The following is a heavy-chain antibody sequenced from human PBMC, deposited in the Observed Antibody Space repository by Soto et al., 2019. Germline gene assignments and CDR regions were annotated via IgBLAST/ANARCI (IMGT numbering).Heavy chain of an antibody. CDR1: GYTFTTYG. CDR2: ISAYNGNT. J-gene: IGHJ6*02. V-gene: IGHV1-18*01. D-gene: IGHD6-6*01. CDR3: ARESLVLNYYYGMDV. Sequence: GASVKVSCKASGYTFTTYGISWVRQAPGQGLEWMGWISAYNGNTNYAQKLQGRVTMTTDTSTSTAYMELRSLRSDDTAVYYCARESLVLNYYYGMDVWGQGTTVTVSS.